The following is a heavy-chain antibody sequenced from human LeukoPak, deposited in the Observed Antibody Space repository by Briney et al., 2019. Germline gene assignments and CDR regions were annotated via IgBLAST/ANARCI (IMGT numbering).Heavy chain of an antibody. Sequence: PSETLSLTCTVSGDSISSSRHYWSWIRQPAGKGLEWIGRIYPSGNTNYNPSLKSRVTISLDTSKNQFSLNLRSVTAADTAVYYCAGTYDFWSGSLEFWGQGTLVTVSS. CDR3: AGTYDFWSGSLEF. D-gene: IGHD3-3*01. CDR2: IYPSGNT. J-gene: IGHJ4*02. V-gene: IGHV4-61*02. CDR1: GDSISSSRHY.